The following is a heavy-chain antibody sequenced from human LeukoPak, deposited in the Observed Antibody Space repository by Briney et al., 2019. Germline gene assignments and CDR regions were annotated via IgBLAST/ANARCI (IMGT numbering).Heavy chain of an antibody. V-gene: IGHV3-23*01. J-gene: IGHJ6*03. D-gene: IGHD2-15*01. CDR3: AKDLGNGGWPKYYMDV. CDR2: ISGSGGST. Sequence: GGTLRLSCAASGFTFSSYAMSWVRQAPGKGLEWVSAISGSGGSTYYADSVKGRFTISRDNSKDTLYLQMNSLRAEDTAVYYCAKDLGNGGWPKYYMDVWGKGTTVTVSS. CDR1: GFTFSSYA.